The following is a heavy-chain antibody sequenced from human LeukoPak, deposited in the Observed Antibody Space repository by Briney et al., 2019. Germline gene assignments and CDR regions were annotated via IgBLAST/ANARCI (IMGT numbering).Heavy chain of an antibody. CDR1: GFTFTSYD. CDR2: INTNTGNP. V-gene: IGHV7-4-1*02. D-gene: IGHD2-2*02. J-gene: IGHJ4*02. Sequence: GASVKVSCKASGFTFTSYDFNWVRQATGQGLEWMGWINTNTGNPTYAQGFTGRFVFSLDTSVSTAYLQISSLKAEDTAVYYCARDRPPYCSSTSCYTFFDYWGQGTLVTVSS. CDR3: ARDRPPYCSSTSCYTFFDY.